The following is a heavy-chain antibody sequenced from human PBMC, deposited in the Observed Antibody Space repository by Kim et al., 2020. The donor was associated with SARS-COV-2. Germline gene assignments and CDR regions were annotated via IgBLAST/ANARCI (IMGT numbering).Heavy chain of an antibody. V-gene: IGHV4-34*01. D-gene: IGHD2-15*01. J-gene: IGHJ4*02. CDR1: GGSFSGYY. Sequence: SETLSLTCAVYGGSFSGYYWSWIRQPPGKGLEWIGEINHSGSTNYNPSLKSRVTISVDTSKNQFSLKLSSVTAADTAVYYCARVHYCSGGSCYDYWGQGT. CDR3: ARVHYCSGGSCYDY. CDR2: INHSGST.